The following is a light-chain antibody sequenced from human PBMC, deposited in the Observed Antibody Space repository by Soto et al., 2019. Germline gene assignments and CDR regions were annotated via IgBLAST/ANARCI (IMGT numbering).Light chain of an antibody. V-gene: IGLV2-14*01. CDR3: TPYTSTSTLV. Sequence: QSVLAQPASVSGSPGQAITISCTGTSSDVGGYNFVSWYQQHPGKAPNIMIYDVSSRPSGVSNRFSGSKSGNTASLTISGLQAEDEADYSCTPYTSTSTLVFGGGTKLTVL. CDR2: DVS. CDR1: SSDVGGYNF. J-gene: IGLJ2*01.